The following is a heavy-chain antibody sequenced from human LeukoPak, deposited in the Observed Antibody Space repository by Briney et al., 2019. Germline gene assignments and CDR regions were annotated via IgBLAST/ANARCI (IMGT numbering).Heavy chain of an antibody. D-gene: IGHD4-11*01. Sequence: SETLSLTCTVSGGSISSYYWSWIRQPPGKGLEWIGYITYSGGTNYNPSLKSRVTISVDTSKTQFSLKLSSVTAADTAVYYCARDGKRTVSTSSWFDPWGQGTLVTVSS. J-gene: IGHJ5*02. CDR3: ARDGKRTVSTSSWFDP. V-gene: IGHV4-59*12. CDR1: GGSISSYY. CDR2: ITYSGGT.